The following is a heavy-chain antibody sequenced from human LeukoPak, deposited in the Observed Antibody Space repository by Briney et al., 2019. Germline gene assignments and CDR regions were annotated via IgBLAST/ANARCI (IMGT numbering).Heavy chain of an antibody. Sequence: GGSLRLSCAASGFTFSSYAMHWARQAPGKGLEWVAVISYDGSNKYYADSAKGRFTISRDNSKNTLYLQMNSLRPGDTALYYCAIIPLGGRFDYWGQGTLVIVSS. CDR1: GFTFSSYA. V-gene: IGHV3-30-3*01. CDR2: ISYDGSNK. D-gene: IGHD3-10*01. J-gene: IGHJ4*02. CDR3: AIIPLGGRFDY.